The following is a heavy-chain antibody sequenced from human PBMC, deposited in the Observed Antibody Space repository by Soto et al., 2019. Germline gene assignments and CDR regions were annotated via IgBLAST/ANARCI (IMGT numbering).Heavy chain of an antibody. CDR3: ARDPSCSSTSCPDAFDI. Sequence: QVQLQESGPGLVKPSQTLSLTCTVSGGSISSGGYYWSWIRQHPGKGLERSGYIYYSGSTYYNPSLTSRGTISVDTSKKQFSLKLSSVTAEDTAVYYCARDPSCSSTSCPDAFDIWGQGTMVTVSS. V-gene: IGHV4-31*03. CDR2: IYYSGST. D-gene: IGHD2-2*01. CDR1: GGSISSGGYY. J-gene: IGHJ3*02.